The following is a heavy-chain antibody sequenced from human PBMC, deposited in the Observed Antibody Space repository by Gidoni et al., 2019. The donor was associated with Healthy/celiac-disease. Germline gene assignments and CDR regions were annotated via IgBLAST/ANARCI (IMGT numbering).Heavy chain of an antibody. D-gene: IGHD2-21*02. J-gene: IGHJ5*02. V-gene: IGHV3-30*18. CDR1: RIYG. CDR2: ISYDGSNK. CDR3: AKDPRDDSHLPT. Sequence: RIYGMHWVRQAPGKGLEWVAVISYDGSNKYYADSVKGRFTISRDNSKNTLYLQMNSLRAEDTAVYYCAKDPRDDSHLPTWGQGTLVTVSS.